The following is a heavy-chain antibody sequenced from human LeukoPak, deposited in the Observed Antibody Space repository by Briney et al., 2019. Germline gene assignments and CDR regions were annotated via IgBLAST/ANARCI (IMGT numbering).Heavy chain of an antibody. CDR2: ISAYNGNT. CDR3: ARETKAVADRSTSQPPYYFDY. J-gene: IGHJ4*02. D-gene: IGHD6-19*01. CDR1: GYTFTSYG. V-gene: IGHV1-18*01. Sequence: GASVKVSCKASGYTFTSYGISWVRQAPGQGLEWMGWISAYNGNTNYAQKLQGRVTMTTDTSTSTAYMELRSLRSDDTAVYYCARETKAVADRSTSQPPYYFDYWGQGTLVTVSS.